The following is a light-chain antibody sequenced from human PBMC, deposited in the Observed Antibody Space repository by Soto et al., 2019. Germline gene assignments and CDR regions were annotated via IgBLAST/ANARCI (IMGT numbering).Light chain of an antibody. Sequence: QSALTQPASVSGYPGQSITISCTEASSDIDGYNYVSWYQQHPVKAPKLIIYDVTNRPSGVSNRFSGSKSGNTASLTISGLQAEDEADYYCSSYTSSSTYVFGTGTKLTVL. CDR2: DVT. V-gene: IGLV2-14*01. CDR1: SSDIDGYNY. CDR3: SSYTSSSTYV. J-gene: IGLJ1*01.